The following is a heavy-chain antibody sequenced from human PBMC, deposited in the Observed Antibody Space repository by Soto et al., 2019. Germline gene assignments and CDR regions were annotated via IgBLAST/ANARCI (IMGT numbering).Heavy chain of an antibody. D-gene: IGHD6-13*01. CDR1: GGSISSYY. CDR2: IYYSAST. CDR3: ARAQVLAAAGTAAFDI. Sequence: QVQLQESGPGLVKPSETLSLTCTVSGGSISSYYWSWIRQPPGKGLEWIGYIYYSASTNYNPSLKSRVTISVDTSKHQFSLKLSSVTAADTAVYYCARAQVLAAAGTAAFDIWGQGTMVTVSS. J-gene: IGHJ3*02. V-gene: IGHV4-59*01.